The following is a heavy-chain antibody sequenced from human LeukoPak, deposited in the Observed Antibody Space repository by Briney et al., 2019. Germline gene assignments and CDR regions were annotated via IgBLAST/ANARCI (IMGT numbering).Heavy chain of an antibody. CDR1: GLTFSSFA. CDR2: ISGSSTST. D-gene: IGHD6-19*01. CDR3: AKDLSMAVTGSPFDY. V-gene: IGHV3-23*01. J-gene: IGHJ4*02. Sequence: GGSLRLSCAASGLTFSSFAMSWVRRAPGKGLERVSTISGSSTSTYYADSVQGRFTVSRDNSKSTLFLQMNSLRAEDTAIYYCAKDLSMAVTGSPFDYWGQGTLVTVSS.